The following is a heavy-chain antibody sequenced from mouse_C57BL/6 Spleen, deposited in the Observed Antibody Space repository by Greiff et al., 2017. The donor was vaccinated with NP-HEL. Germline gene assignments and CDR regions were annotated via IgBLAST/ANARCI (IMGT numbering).Heavy chain of an antibody. CDR2: IDPSDSYT. D-gene: IGHD4-1*01. J-gene: IGHJ1*03. Sequence: VQLQQPGAELVRPGTSVKLSCKASGYTFTSYWMHWVKQRPGQGLEWIGVIDPSDSYTNYNQKFKGKATLTVDTSSSTAYMQLSSLTSEDSAVYYCARSRLDWYFDVWGTGTTVTVSS. V-gene: IGHV1-59*01. CDR3: ARSRLDWYFDV. CDR1: GYTFTSYW.